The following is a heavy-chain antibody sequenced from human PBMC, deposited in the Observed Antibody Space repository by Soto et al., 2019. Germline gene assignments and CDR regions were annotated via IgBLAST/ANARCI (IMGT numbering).Heavy chain of an antibody. V-gene: IGHV4-30-4*01. Sequence: LSLTCTVSGGSISSGDYYWSWIRQPPGKGLEWIGSIYYSGSTYYNPSLKSRVTISLDTSKNQFSLKLNSVTAADTAVYYCASRHSSPYFDYWGQGTLVTVSS. CDR3: ASRHSSPYFDY. D-gene: IGHD6-13*01. CDR2: IYYSGST. J-gene: IGHJ4*02. CDR1: GGSISSGDYY.